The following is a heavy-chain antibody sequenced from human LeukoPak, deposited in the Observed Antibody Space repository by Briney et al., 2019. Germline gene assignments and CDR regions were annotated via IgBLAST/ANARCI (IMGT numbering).Heavy chain of an antibody. D-gene: IGHD6-19*01. J-gene: IGHJ3*02. CDR1: GDPINTDYY. CDR2: LHHSGNT. CDR3: AKVAVPGASDGFDI. V-gene: IGHV4-38-2*01. Sequence: SETLSLTCAVSGDPINTDYYSGLIRQPPGKGLEWIGSLHHSGNTYYNPSLRSRITISLDTSKNQLSLRVRSVTAAETAVYFCAKVAVPGASDGFDIWGQGTMVTVSS.